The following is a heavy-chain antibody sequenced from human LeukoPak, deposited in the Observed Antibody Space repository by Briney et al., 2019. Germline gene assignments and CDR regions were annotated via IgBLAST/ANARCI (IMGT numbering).Heavy chain of an antibody. CDR1: GGSISSYY. D-gene: IGHD3-22*01. CDR3: ARTTNYYYDSSGYYSAGAFDI. CDR2: IYYSGST. V-gene: IGHV4-59*01. J-gene: IGHJ3*02. Sequence: SETLSLTCTVSGGSISSYYWSWIRQPPGKGLEWIGYIYYSGSTNYNPSLKSRVTISVDTSKNQFSLKLSSVTAADTAVYYCARTTNYYYDSSGYYSAGAFDIWGQGTMVTVSS.